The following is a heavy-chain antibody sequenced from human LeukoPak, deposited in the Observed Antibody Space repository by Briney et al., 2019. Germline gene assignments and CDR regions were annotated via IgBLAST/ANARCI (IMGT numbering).Heavy chain of an antibody. CDR2: INPNSGGT. CDR3: ARDPPVKYSSGWYGHDY. D-gene: IGHD6-19*01. CDR1: GYTFTGYY. V-gene: IGHV1-2*02. Sequence: GASVKVSCKASGYTFTGYYMHWVRQAPGQGLEWMGWINPNSGGTNYAQKFQGRVTMTRDTSISTAYMELSRLRSDDTAVYYCARDPPVKYSSGWYGHDYWGQGTLVTVSS. J-gene: IGHJ4*02.